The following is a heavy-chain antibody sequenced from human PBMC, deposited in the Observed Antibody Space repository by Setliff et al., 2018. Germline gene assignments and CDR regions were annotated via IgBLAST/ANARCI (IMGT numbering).Heavy chain of an antibody. CDR2: IKQDGSEI. V-gene: IGHV3-7*01. J-gene: IGHJ4*02. Sequence: PGGSLRLSCAASGFTFSSYWMTWVRQAPGKGLEWLANIKQDGSEIYSVDSVKGRFTISRDNARNSLYLQMNSLRAEDTAVYYCARAPFSSGWYGGWEYYFDYWGQGTQVTVSS. CDR3: ARAPFSSGWYGGWEYYFDY. D-gene: IGHD6-19*01. CDR1: GFTFSSYW.